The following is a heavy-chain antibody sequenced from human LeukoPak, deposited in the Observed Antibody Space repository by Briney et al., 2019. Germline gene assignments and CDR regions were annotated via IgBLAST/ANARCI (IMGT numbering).Heavy chain of an antibody. Sequence: GGSLRLSCAASGFTFNNYAMMWVRQAQGQGLEWVSAITGSGRTYYADSVKGRFTISRDNSKNTLYLQMNSLRAEDTALYFCARDPNGDYIGAFDFLGQGTVVTVSS. CDR1: GFTFNNYA. J-gene: IGHJ3*01. CDR3: ARDPNGDYIGAFDF. V-gene: IGHV3-23*01. D-gene: IGHD4-17*01. CDR2: ITGSGRT.